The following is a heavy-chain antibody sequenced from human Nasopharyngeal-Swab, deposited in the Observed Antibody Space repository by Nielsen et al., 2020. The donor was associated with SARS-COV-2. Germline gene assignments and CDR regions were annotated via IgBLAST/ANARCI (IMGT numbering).Heavy chain of an antibody. CDR3: AKTDTTMVRGVIKQ. CDR2: ISGSGGST. V-gene: IGHV3-23*01. D-gene: IGHD3-10*01. CDR1: GFTFSSYG. Sequence: GESLKISCAASGFTFSSYGMHWVRQAPGKGLEWVSAISGSGGSTYYADSVKGRFTISRDNSKNTLYLQMNSLRAEDTAVYYCAKTDTTMVRGVIKQWGQGTLVTVSS. J-gene: IGHJ4*02.